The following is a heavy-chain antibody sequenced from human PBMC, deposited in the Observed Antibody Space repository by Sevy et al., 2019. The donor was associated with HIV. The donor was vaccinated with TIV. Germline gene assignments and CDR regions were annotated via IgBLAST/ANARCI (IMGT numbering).Heavy chain of an antibody. D-gene: IGHD3-3*01. CDR3: ASAPQAYYDFWSGPVHQYYFDY. CDR2: IYHSGST. Sequence: SETLSLTCAVSGGSISSGGYSWSWIRQPPGKGLEWIGYIYHSGSTYYNPSLKSRVTISVDRSKNQFSLKLSSVTAADTAVYYCASAPQAYYDFWSGPVHQYYFDYWGQGTLVTVSS. CDR1: GGSISSGGYS. J-gene: IGHJ4*02. V-gene: IGHV4-30-2*01.